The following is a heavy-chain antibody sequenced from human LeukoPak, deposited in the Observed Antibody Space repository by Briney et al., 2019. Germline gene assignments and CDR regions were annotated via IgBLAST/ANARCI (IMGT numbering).Heavy chain of an antibody. J-gene: IGHJ4*02. V-gene: IGHV4-39*07. CDR3: ARDPDTAIGIYYFDY. CDR2: ISYSGRT. D-gene: IGHD5-18*01. Sequence: PSETLSLTCTVSGGSVSSSNYYWGWVRQPPGKGLEWVGSISYSGRTYQNPSLKSRVTMSLDTSKNQFSLMLKSVTAADTAVYYCARDPDTAIGIYYFDYWGQGTLVTVSS. CDR1: GGSVSSSNYY.